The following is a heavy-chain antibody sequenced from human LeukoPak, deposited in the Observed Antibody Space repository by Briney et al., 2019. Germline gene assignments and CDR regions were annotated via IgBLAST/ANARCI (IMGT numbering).Heavy chain of an antibody. CDR2: IYYSGST. D-gene: IGHD3-22*01. Sequence: SETLSLTCTVSGGSISSYYWSWIRQPPGKGLEWIGYIYYSGSTNYNPSLKSRATISVDTSKNQFSLKLSSVTAADTAVYYCARDVSGYYLYWGQGTLVTVSS. CDR3: ARDVSGYYLY. V-gene: IGHV4-59*01. J-gene: IGHJ4*02. CDR1: GGSISSYY.